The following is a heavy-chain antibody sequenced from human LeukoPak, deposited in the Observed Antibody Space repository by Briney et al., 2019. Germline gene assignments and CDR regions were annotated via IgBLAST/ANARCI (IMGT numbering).Heavy chain of an antibody. Sequence: ASVKVSCKASGYTFTGYYMHWVRLAPGQGLEWMGWINPNSGGTNYAQKFQGRVTMTRDTSISTAYMELSRLRSDDTAVYYCASYSGSYSSDFDYWGQGTLVTVSS. J-gene: IGHJ4*02. CDR2: INPNSGGT. D-gene: IGHD1-26*01. CDR1: GYTFTGYY. V-gene: IGHV1-2*02. CDR3: ASYSGSYSSDFDY.